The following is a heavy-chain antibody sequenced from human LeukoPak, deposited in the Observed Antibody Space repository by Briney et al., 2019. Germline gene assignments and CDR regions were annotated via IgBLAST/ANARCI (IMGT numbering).Heavy chain of an antibody. J-gene: IGHJ4*02. CDR1: GFTFDDYA. CDR2: ISWNSGSI. D-gene: IGHD6-13*01. CDR3: AKDRGSSWSQTYYFDY. Sequence: GWSLRLSCAASGFTFDDYAMHWVRQAPGKGLEWVSGISWNSGSIGYAESVKGRFTISRDNAKNSLYLQMNSLRAEDTALYYCAKDRGSSWSQTYYFDYWGQGTLVTVSS. V-gene: IGHV3-9*01.